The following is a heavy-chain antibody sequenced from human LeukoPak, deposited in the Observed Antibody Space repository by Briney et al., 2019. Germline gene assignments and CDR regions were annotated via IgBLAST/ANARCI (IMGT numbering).Heavy chain of an antibody. CDR1: GFTFSSNA. D-gene: IGHD3-10*01. CDR2: ISSSGSTI. CDR3: ARDGSGRVPEMSAPDY. J-gene: IGHJ4*02. Sequence: GGSLRLSCAASGFTFSSNAMSWVRQAPGKGLEWVSYISSSGSTIYYADSVKGRFTISRDNAKNSLYLQMNSLRAEDTAVYYCARDGSGRVPEMSAPDYWGQGTLVTVSS. V-gene: IGHV3-48*01.